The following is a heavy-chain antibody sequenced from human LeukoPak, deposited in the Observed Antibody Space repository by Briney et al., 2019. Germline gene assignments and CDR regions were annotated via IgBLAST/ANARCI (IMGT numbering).Heavy chain of an antibody. D-gene: IGHD2-2*01. J-gene: IGHJ4*02. CDR1: GFTFSSHA. Sequence: QAGGSLRLSCAASGFTFSSHALSSVLQAPGKGLEWVSSLSGSGYNTYYADSVKGRFTISRDNSKNTVYLQMNSLRAEDTAVYYCAKDPYGTRYFDYWGQGTLVTVSS. CDR2: LSGSGYNT. V-gene: IGHV3-23*01. CDR3: AKDPYGTRYFDY.